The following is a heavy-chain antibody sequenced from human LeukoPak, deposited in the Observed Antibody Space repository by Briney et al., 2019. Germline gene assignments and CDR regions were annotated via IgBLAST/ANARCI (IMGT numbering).Heavy chain of an antibody. D-gene: IGHD1-26*01. CDR3: ARAKGVGVLG. Sequence: SETLSLTCTVSGGSISSGDYYWSWIRQPPGKGLEWIGYIYDSGSTYYNPSLKSRVTISVDTSKNQFSLKLSSVTAADTAVYYCARAKGVGVLGWGQGTLVTVSS. V-gene: IGHV4-30-4*08. CDR1: GGSISSGDYY. CDR2: IYDSGST. J-gene: IGHJ4*02.